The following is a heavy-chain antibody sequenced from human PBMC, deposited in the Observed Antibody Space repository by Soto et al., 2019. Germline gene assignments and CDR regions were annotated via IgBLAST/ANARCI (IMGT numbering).Heavy chain of an antibody. CDR3: VRHAQWIIRAY. J-gene: IGHJ4*02. D-gene: IGHD5-12*01. V-gene: IGHV4-59*01. CDR1: GGXISSYY. CDR2: IYYSGST. Sequence: PSETLSLTCTVSGGXISSYYWSWIRQPPGKGLEWIGYIYYSGSTNYNPSLKSRVTISVDTSKNQFSLKLSSVTAADTAVYYCVRHAQWIIRAYWGQGSLVTVSS.